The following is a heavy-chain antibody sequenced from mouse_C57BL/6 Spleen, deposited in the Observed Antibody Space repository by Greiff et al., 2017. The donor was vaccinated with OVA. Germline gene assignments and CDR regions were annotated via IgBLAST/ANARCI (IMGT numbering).Heavy chain of an antibody. CDR1: GYTFTDYY. D-gene: IGHD1-1*01. V-gene: IGHV1-26*01. CDR3: ARYGSSLDY. J-gene: IGHJ2*01. CDR2: INPNNGGT. Sequence: QLQQSGPELVKPGASVKISCKASGYTFTDYYMNWVKQSHGKSLEWIGDINPNNGGTSYNQKFKGKATLTVDKSSSTAYMELRSLTSEDSAVYYCARYGSSLDYWGQGTTLTVSS.